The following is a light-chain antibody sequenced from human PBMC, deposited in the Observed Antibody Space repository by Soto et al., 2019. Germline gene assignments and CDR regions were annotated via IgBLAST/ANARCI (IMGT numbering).Light chain of an antibody. CDR3: QQYNNWPVT. CDR1: QSVTSS. CDR2: GAS. Sequence: EIVMTQSPATLSVSPGERVTFSCRASQSVTSSLAWYQHKPGQAPRLLISGASTGAAGIPARFSGSGSGTEFTLTINSLQSEDFEIYYCQQYNNWPVTFGGGTKVDIK. J-gene: IGKJ4*01. V-gene: IGKV3-15*01.